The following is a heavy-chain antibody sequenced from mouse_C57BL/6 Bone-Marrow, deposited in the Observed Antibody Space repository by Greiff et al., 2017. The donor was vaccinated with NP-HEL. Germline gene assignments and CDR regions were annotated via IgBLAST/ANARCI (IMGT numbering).Heavy chain of an antibody. D-gene: IGHD1-1*01. CDR1: GYSFTSYY. V-gene: IGHV1-66*01. Sequence: QVQLKQSGPELVKPGASVKISCKASGYSFTSYYIHWVKQRPGQGLEWIGWIYPGSGNTKYNEKFKGKATLTADTSSSTAYMQLSSLTSEDSAVYYCARTRGSSHYAMDYWGQGTSVTVSS. CDR2: IYPGSGNT. J-gene: IGHJ4*01. CDR3: ARTRGSSHYAMDY.